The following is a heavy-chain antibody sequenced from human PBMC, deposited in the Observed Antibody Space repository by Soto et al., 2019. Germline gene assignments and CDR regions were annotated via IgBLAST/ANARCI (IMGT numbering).Heavy chain of an antibody. J-gene: IGHJ4*02. CDR1: GGSISSCDYY. CDR2: IYYSGST. CDR3: ARVEVQLWLRPEIMYFDY. Sequence: SETLSLTCTVSGGSISSCDYYWSWIRQPPGKGLEWIGYIYYSGSTYYNPSLKSRVTISVDTSKNQFSLKLSSVTAADTAVYYCARVEVQLWLRPEIMYFDYWGQGTLVTVSS. D-gene: IGHD5-18*01. V-gene: IGHV4-30-4*01.